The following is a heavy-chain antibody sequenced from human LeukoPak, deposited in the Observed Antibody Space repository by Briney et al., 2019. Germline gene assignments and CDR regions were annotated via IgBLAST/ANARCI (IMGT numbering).Heavy chain of an antibody. J-gene: IGHJ4*02. Sequence: SETLSLTCTVSGGSISSYYWSWIRQSPGKGLEWIGYMQNSGYNEHNPSLKSRLTISVDTSKNQLSLKLSSVTAADTAVYYCARGVYGAYFDYWGQGTLVTVSS. CDR2: MQNSGYN. V-gene: IGHV4-59*01. CDR3: ARGVYGAYFDY. CDR1: GGSISSYY. D-gene: IGHD4-17*01.